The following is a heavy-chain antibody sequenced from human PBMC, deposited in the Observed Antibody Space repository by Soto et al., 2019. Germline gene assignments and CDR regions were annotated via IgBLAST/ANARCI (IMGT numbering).Heavy chain of an antibody. D-gene: IGHD2-21*02. CDR1: LFTFGGYA. CDR3: AKAARDCGGDCYYSYFES. V-gene: IGHV3-23*01. J-gene: IGHJ4*02. Sequence: PVGSLRLSCSSSLFTFGGYAMSWVRHSPGKWLEWVSGITGNAANTVYADSVKGRFTISRDNSKNALYLQLNSLRAEDTAVYFCAKAARDCGGDCYYSYFESWGQGALVSVSS. CDR2: ITGNAANT.